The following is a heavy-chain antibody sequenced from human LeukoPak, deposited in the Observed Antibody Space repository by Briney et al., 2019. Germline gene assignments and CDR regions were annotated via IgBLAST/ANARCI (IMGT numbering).Heavy chain of an antibody. CDR2: IYYSGST. CDR3: ARVVRGVIPYYFDY. CDR1: GGSISSSGYY. J-gene: IGHJ4*02. V-gene: IGHV4-61*08. Sequence: SETLSLTCTVSGGSISSSGYYWSWIRQPPGKGLEWIGYIYYSGSTNYNPSLKSRVTISVDTSKNQFSLKLSSVTAADTAVYYCARVVRGVIPYYFDYWGQGTLVTVSS. D-gene: IGHD3-10*01.